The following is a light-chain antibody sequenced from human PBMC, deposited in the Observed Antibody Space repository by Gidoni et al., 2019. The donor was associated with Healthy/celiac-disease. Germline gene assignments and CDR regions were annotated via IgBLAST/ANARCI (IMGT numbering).Light chain of an antibody. J-gene: IGKJ1*01. CDR1: QSFSSY. Sequence: DIQMTQSPSSLSASVGDRVTIPCRASQSFSSYLNWYQQKPGKALKLLIYAASSLQSGVPSRFSGSGSGTDFTLTISSLQPEDFATYYCQQSYSTPWTFGQGTKVEIK. CDR3: QQSYSTPWT. V-gene: IGKV1-39*01. CDR2: AAS.